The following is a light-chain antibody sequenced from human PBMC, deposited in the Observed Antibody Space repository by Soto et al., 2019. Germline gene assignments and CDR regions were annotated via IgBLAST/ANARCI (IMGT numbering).Light chain of an antibody. Sequence: DIQMTQSPSTLSASVGDRVTITCRATQSVSRWLAWYQHKPGKAPKLLIYDASSLQSGVPSRFSGSGSGTDFTLTSSSLQPDYFATYYCQQYDSLWTFGQGTKVEIK. CDR3: QQYDSLWT. J-gene: IGKJ1*01. CDR2: DAS. V-gene: IGKV1-5*01. CDR1: QSVSRW.